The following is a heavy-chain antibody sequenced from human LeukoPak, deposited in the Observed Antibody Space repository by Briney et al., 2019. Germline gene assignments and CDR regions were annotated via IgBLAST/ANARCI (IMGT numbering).Heavy chain of an antibody. D-gene: IGHD4-11*01. J-gene: IGHJ4*02. V-gene: IGHV4-4*07. Sequence: PSETLSLTCTVSGGSISSYYWSWIRQPAGKGLESIGRVFSSGSTNYNPSLKSRVTISVDKSKNQFSLILTSVTAADTAVYYCARDQGYSDYYFDYWGQGSLVTVSS. CDR1: GGSISSYY. CDR3: ARDQGYSDYYFDY. CDR2: VFSSGST.